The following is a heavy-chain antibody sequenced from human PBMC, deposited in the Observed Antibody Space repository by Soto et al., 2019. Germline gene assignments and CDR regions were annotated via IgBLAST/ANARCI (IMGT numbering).Heavy chain of an antibody. CDR2: ISWNSGSI. V-gene: IGHV3-9*01. CDR3: AKDIGYLNVGEKYCSGGSCSFDY. CDR1: GFTCDDYA. D-gene: IGHD2-15*01. J-gene: IGHJ4*02. Sequence: PGGSLRLSCAASGFTCDDYAMHWVRQAPGKGLEWVSGISWNSGSIGYADSVKGRFTISRDNAKNSLYLQMNSLRAEDTALYYCAKDIGYLNVGEKYCSGGSCSFDYWGQGTLVTVSS.